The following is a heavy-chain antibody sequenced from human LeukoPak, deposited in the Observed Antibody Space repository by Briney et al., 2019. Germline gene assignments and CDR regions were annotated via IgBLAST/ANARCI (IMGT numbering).Heavy chain of an antibody. D-gene: IGHD3-10*01. CDR3: AKHYMGSSYNRGLDY. V-gene: IGHV4-34*01. J-gene: IGHJ4*02. Sequence: SETLSLTCAVYGGSFSGYYWSWIRQPPGKGLEWIGSIYYSGYTYYNPSLESRVTISVDTSKNQFSLKLSSVTAADTAIYYCAKHYMGSSYNRGLDYWGQGTLVTVSS. CDR2: IYYSGYT. CDR1: GGSFSGYY.